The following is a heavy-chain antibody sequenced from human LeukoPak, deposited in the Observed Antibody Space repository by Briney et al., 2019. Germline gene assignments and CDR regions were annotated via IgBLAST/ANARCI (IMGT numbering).Heavy chain of an antibody. D-gene: IGHD2-2*01. J-gene: IGHJ6*02. Sequence: PGGSLRLPCAASGFTFSSYSMNWVRQAPGKGLEWVSSISSSSSYIYYADSVKGRFTISRDNAKNSLYLQMNSLRAEDTAVYYCARDDRIVVVPAARGGGMDVWGQGTTVTVSS. CDR3: ARDDRIVVVPAARGGGMDV. CDR1: GFTFSSYS. V-gene: IGHV3-21*01. CDR2: ISSSSSYI.